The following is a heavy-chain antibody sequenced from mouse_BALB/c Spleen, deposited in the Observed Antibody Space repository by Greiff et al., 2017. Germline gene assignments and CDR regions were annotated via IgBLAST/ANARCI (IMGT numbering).Heavy chain of an antibody. CDR2: ISSGGGST. CDR3: ARLCSLYYAMDY. Sequence: EVQLVESGGGLVKPGGSLKLSCAASGFAFSSYDMSWVRQTPEKRLEWVAYISSGGGSTYYPDTVKGRFTISRDNANNTLYLQVSSLKSEDAAMYYCARLCSLYYAMDYWGQGTSVTVSS. J-gene: IGHJ4*01. V-gene: IGHV5-12-1*01. CDR1: GFAFSSYD.